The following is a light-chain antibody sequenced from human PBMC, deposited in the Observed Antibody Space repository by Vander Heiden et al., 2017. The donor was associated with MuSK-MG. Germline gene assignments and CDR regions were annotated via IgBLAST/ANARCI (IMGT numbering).Light chain of an antibody. CDR1: VLTKKD. CDR2: KDT. Sequence: SFELTQPSSVSVSPAQTARITCSGDVLTKKDTRWFQQNPGQAPVLVIFKDTERPSGIPERFSGSSSGATVTLTINGAQVEDEAYYYGYSAADKSVVFGGGTKLTVL. V-gene: IGLV3-27*01. J-gene: IGLJ2*01. CDR3: YSAADKSVV.